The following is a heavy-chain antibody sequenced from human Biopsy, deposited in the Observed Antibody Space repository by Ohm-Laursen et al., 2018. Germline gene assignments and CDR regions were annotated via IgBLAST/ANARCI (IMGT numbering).Heavy chain of an antibody. CDR1: GGSISSDY. V-gene: IGHV4-59*01. J-gene: IGHJ6*02. D-gene: IGHD2/OR15-2a*01. CDR2: IYYSGST. Sequence: GTLSLTCSVSGGSISSDYWSWIRQTPGQGLVWIGYIYYSGSTNYNPSLKSRVTISVDTSKNQFSLRLNSVTAADTVVYYCARATNSTGWPYYYFYGMDVWGQGTTVTVSS. CDR3: ARATNSTGWPYYYFYGMDV.